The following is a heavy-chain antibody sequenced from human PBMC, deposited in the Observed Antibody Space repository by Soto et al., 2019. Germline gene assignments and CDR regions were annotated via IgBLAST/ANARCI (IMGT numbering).Heavy chain of an antibody. J-gene: IGHJ4*02. CDR2: IYYSGST. V-gene: IGHV4-39*01. CDR3: ARHDYGGFGL. CDR1: GGSISRSSYY. Sequence: QLQLQESGPGLVKPSETLSLTCTVSGGSISRSSYYWGWIRQPPGKGLEWIGRIYYSGSTYYNPSIKIRVTISVDTSKNQVSLKLSSVAAADTAVYYCARHDYGGFGLWGQGTLVTVSS. D-gene: IGHD4-17*01.